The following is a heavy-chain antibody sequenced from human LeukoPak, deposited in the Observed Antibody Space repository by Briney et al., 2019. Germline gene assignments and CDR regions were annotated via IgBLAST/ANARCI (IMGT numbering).Heavy chain of an antibody. CDR3: ARVDHDILTGEAMGEIC. V-gene: IGHV4-59*08. CDR1: GASITSTY. Sequence: SETLSLTCTVSGASITSTYWTWIRQPPGKGLESIGYIYYTGRTYYNPSLKSRVTISVGTSRNQFSLKLNSVTATDTAVYYCARVDHDILTGEAMGEICWGQGTLVTVSS. D-gene: IGHD3-9*01. J-gene: IGHJ4*02. CDR2: IYYTGRT.